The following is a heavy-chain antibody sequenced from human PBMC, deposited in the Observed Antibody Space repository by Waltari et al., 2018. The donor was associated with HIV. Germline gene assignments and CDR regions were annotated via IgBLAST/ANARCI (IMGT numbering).Heavy chain of an antibody. D-gene: IGHD3-10*01. J-gene: IGHJ4*02. CDR1: GFTFSSYA. Sequence: LLESGGNLVQPGGSLTLSCAASGFTFSSYAMTWVRQAPGKVLEWFSGIAVSGGDTLFWAAGKGRFTISRDASTVDLSMNRLTAEDTAVYYCAKVGLSGRWLLRRPFYFDYWGQGILVTVSS. V-gene: IGHV3-23*01. CDR3: AKVGLSGRWLLRRPFYFDY. CDR2: IAVSGGDT.